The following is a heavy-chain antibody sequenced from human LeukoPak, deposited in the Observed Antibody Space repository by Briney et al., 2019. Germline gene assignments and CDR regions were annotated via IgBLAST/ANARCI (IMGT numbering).Heavy chain of an antibody. J-gene: IGHJ4*02. CDR2: IKEDGSEK. D-gene: IGHD3-10*01. CDR3: ATEFNYYGSGSYG. V-gene: IGHV3-7*01. Sequence: GGSLRLSCAASGFSISDYWMSWVRQAPGKGLEWVANIKEDGSEKNYVDSAKGRFTISRDNAKNSLYLQMNNLRAEDTAVYYCATEFNYYGSGSYGWGQGTLVTVSS. CDR1: GFSISDYW.